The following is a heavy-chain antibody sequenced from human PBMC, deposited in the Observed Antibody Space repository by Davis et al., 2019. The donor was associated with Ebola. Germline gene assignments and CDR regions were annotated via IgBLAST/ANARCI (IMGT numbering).Heavy chain of an antibody. CDR3: ARHVYGDFWYFDL. J-gene: IGHJ2*01. D-gene: IGHD4-17*01. V-gene: IGHV3-53*01. Sequence: GGSLRLSCAASDFIVSDKYMSWVRQAPGKGPEWVSVIYRDERTYYANAVSGRFTISRDNSKNTIYLQMDSLRVDDTAMYYCARHVYGDFWYFDLWGRGTRVTVSS. CDR2: IYRDERT. CDR1: DFIVSDKY.